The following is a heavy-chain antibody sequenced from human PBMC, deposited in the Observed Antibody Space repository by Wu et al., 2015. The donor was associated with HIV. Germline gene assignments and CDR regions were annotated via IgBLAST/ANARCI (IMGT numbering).Heavy chain of an antibody. CDR3: ARDYYYDSSGYYSYYFDY. CDR1: GDISNSHA. D-gene: IGHD3-22*01. CDR2: ITPIFGTA. Sequence: QVHLVQSGPEVKKPGSSVKVSCKASGDISNSHAINWVRQAPGQGLEWMGGITPIFGTANYAQKFQGRVTITADESTSTAYMELSSLRSEDTAVYYCARDYYYDSSGYYSYYFDYWGQGTLVTVSS. J-gene: IGHJ4*02. V-gene: IGHV1-69*12.